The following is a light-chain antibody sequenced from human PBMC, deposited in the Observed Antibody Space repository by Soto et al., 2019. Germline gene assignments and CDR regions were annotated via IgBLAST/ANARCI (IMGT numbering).Light chain of an antibody. V-gene: IGKV3-20*01. Sequence: EIVLTQSPGSLSLSLVERATLSCRASQSVDSTFVAWYQQKPGQPPRLLMYGASRRATGIPDRFSGSGSGTDFTLTISRLEPEDFAVYYCLQYASSLTFGQGTKVEI. CDR3: LQYASSLT. CDR1: QSVDSTF. CDR2: GAS. J-gene: IGKJ1*01.